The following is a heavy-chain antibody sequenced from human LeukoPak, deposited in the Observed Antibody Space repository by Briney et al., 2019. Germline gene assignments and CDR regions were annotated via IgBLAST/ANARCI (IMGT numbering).Heavy chain of an antibody. CDR3: ARGSHYDYVWGSSRNRLDAFDI. D-gene: IGHD3-16*01. V-gene: IGHV4-39*07. CDR1: GGSISSSSYY. Sequence: SETLSLTCTVSGGSISSSSYYWGWIRQPPGKGLEWIGSIYYSGSTNYNPSLKSRVTISVDTSKNQFSLKLSSVTAADTAVYYCARGSHYDYVWGSSRNRLDAFDIWGQGTMVTVSS. CDR2: IYYSGST. J-gene: IGHJ3*02.